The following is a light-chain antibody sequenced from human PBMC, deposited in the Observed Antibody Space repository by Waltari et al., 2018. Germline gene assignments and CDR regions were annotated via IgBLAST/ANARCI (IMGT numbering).Light chain of an antibody. Sequence: QSALTQPRSVSGSPGQSVTISCTGTSSDVGGSNYVSWYQQHPGNAPKFMIYDVNTRHSAFPDRFSGSKSGTAASLTISGLQSEDEADYSFCSYAGTYTYVFGTGTKVTVL. J-gene: IGLJ1*01. CDR3: CSYAGTYTYV. CDR2: DVN. V-gene: IGLV2-11*01. CDR1: SSDVGGSNY.